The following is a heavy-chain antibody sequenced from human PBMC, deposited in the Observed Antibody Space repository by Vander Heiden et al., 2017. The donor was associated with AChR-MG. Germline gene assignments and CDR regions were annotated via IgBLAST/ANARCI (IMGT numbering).Heavy chain of an antibody. V-gene: IGHV3-30*18. D-gene: IGHD1-1*01. J-gene: IGHJ4*02. Sequence: QVQLEESGGGVVQPGRSLRLSCAASGFTFRNYAMHWVRQPPGKGLEWVTIISYDGSNKYYADSVKGRFTISRDNANNMLYLQMNSLITDDTAVYYCAKAGTHTSASSPHYWGQGTLVTVSS. CDR1: GFTFRNYA. CDR3: AKAGTHTSASSPHY. CDR2: ISYDGSNK.